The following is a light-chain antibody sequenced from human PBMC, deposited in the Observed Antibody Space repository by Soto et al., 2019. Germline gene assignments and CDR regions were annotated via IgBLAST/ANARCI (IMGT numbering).Light chain of an antibody. CDR3: QQYSSYWT. CDR2: KAS. Sequence: DIQMTQSPSTLSAFVGDRVTITCRASQSISSWLAWYQQKPGKAPNLLIYKASSLESGVPSRFSGSGSGTEFTLTISSLQPDDFATYYCQQYSSYWTFGQGTKVDTK. V-gene: IGKV1-5*03. CDR1: QSISSW. J-gene: IGKJ1*01.